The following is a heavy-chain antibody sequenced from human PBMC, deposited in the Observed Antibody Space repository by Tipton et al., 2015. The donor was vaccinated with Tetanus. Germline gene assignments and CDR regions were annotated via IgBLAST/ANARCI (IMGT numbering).Heavy chain of an antibody. CDR3: ARHLYGYWFDP. V-gene: IGHV4-39*02. CDR1: GASISDKKYY. J-gene: IGHJ5*02. CDR2: IYFQGDT. Sequence: TLSLTCTVSGASISDKKYYWGWIRQPPGKGLEWVASIYFQGDTYYSPSLKSRVTIAVDTSQNLLSLRLTSVTAADTAVYYCARHLYGYWFDPWGQGALVTVSS. D-gene: IGHD3-10*01.